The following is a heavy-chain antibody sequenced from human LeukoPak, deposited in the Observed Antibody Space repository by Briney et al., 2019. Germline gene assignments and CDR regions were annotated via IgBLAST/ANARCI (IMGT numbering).Heavy chain of an antibody. CDR1: GYSFTSYW. J-gene: IGHJ4*02. D-gene: IGHD2-21*01. Sequence: GESLKISCKGSGYSFTSYWIGWVRQMPGKGLEWMAIIYPGDSDTRYSPSFQGQVTISADKSISTAYLQWSSLKASDTAMYYCARHPYCGADCYFGFDYWGQGTLVTVSS. V-gene: IGHV5-51*01. CDR2: IYPGDSDT. CDR3: ARHPYCGADCYFGFDY.